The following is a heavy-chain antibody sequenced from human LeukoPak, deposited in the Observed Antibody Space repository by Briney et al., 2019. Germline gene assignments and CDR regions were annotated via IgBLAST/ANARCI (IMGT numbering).Heavy chain of an antibody. V-gene: IGHV1-24*01. CDR1: EYTLTELS. Sequence: ASVKVSCKVSEYTLTELSMHWVRQAPGKGLEWMGGFDPEDGETIYAQRFQGRVTMTEDTSTDTAYMELSSLRSEDTAVYYCATDLGDYCSGGSCLSRANGMDVWGQGTTVTVSS. J-gene: IGHJ6*02. CDR2: FDPEDGET. CDR3: ATDLGDYCSGGSCLSRANGMDV. D-gene: IGHD2-15*01.